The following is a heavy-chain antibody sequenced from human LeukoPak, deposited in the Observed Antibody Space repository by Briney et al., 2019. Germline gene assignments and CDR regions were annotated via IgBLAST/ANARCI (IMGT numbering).Heavy chain of an antibody. J-gene: IGHJ4*02. CDR2: IYYSGST. V-gene: IGHV4-31*03. CDR1: GGSISSGGYY. Sequence: SQTLSLTCTVSGGSISSGGYYWSWIRQHPGKGLEWIGYIYYSGSTYYNPSLKSRVTISVDTSKNQFSLKLSSVTAADTAVYYCARESQTLYQLRGVGYFDYWGQGTLVTVSS. CDR3: ARESQTLYQLRGVGYFDY. D-gene: IGHD2-2*01.